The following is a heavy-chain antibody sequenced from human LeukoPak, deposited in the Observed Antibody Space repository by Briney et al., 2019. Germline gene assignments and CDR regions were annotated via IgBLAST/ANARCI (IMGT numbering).Heavy chain of an antibody. Sequence: SQTLSLTCAVSVGSLSSVSYYWSWIRQPAGKGLEWVGRISTSGSTNYNPSLKSRVTISVHTSKNQFSLKLSSVTAADTAVYYCAREVGWNYLKGMDVWGQGTTVTVSS. J-gene: IGHJ6*02. V-gene: IGHV4-61*02. CDR3: AREVGWNYLKGMDV. CDR1: VGSLSSVSYY. CDR2: ISTSGST. D-gene: IGHD1-7*01.